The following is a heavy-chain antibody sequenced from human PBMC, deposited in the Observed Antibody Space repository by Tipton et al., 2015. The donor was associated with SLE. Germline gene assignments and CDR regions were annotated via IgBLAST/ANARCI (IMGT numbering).Heavy chain of an antibody. CDR1: GASISTYY. CDR2: IYYSGST. J-gene: IGHJ1*01. V-gene: IGHV4-59*01. Sequence: PGLVKPSETLSLTCTVSGASISTYYWNWIRQPPGKGLEWIGYIYYSGSTNYNPSLKSRVTISVEASKNQFSLELSSVTAADTAVYYCASNNWSYGYFRHWGQGTLVTVSS. CDR3: ASNNWSYGYFRH. D-gene: IGHD1-20*01.